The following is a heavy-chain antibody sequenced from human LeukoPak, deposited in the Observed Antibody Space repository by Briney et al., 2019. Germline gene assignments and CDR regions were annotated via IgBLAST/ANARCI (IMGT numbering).Heavy chain of an antibody. CDR3: AKGNSNYYYYYYMDV. Sequence: PGGSLRLSCAASGFTFDDYAMHWVRQAPGKGLEWVSGISWNSGSIGYADSVKGRFTISRDNAKNSLYLQMNSLRAEDMALYYCAKGNSNYYYYYYMDVWGKGTTVTVSS. D-gene: IGHD4-11*01. V-gene: IGHV3-9*03. CDR2: ISWNSGSI. J-gene: IGHJ6*03. CDR1: GFTFDDYA.